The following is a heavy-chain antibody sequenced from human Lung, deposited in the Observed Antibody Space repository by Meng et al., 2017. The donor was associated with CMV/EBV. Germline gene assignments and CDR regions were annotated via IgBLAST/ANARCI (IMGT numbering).Heavy chain of an antibody. Sequence: SCAASGFTLSRYWMHWVRQVPGKGLVWVSRINEDGSLTNYADAVEGRFTISRDNAKNTLFLQMNSLRAEDTAVYYCARDLAGRADYWGPGTLVTVSS. J-gene: IGHJ4*02. D-gene: IGHD3-10*01. V-gene: IGHV3-74*01. CDR1: GFTLSRYW. CDR3: ARDLAGRADY. CDR2: INEDGSLT.